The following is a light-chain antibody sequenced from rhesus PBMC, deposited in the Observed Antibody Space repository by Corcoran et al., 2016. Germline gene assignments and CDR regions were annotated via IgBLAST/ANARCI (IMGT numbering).Light chain of an antibody. Sequence: QVILTQSPATLSLSPGERATLSCRASQSVSYYLAWYQQKPGQAPRLLIYGASNRATGIPDRFSGSGSGTDFPLAISNLEPEDVRVYHCYQHSGGYSFGQGTEVEIK. V-gene: IGKV3-10*01. J-gene: IGKJ2*01. CDR2: GAS. CDR3: YQHSGGYS. CDR1: QSVSYY.